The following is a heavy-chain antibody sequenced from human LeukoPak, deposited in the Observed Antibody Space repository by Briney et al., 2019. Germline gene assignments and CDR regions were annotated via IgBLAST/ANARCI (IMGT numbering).Heavy chain of an antibody. V-gene: IGHV1-69*04. Sequence: SVKVSCKASGGTFSSYAISWVRQAPGQGLEWMGRIIPILGIANYAQKFQGRVTITADKSTSTAYMELSSLRSEDTAVYYCARGYGRGYSSSSGEDGMDVWGQGTTVTVSS. D-gene: IGHD6-6*01. J-gene: IGHJ6*02. CDR3: ARGYGRGYSSSSGEDGMDV. CDR1: GGTFSSYA. CDR2: IIPILGIA.